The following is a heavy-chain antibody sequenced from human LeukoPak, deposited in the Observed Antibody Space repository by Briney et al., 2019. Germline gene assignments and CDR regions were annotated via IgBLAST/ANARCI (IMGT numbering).Heavy chain of an antibody. CDR1: GGSISSSSYY. Sequence: SETLSLTCTVSGGSISSSSYYWSWIRQPAGKGLEWIGRVYTSGSTNYNPSLKSRVTISVDTSKNQFSLKLSSVTAADTAVYYCARESSVTATYWGQGTLVIVSS. J-gene: IGHJ4*02. V-gene: IGHV4-61*02. CDR2: VYTSGST. D-gene: IGHD2-15*01. CDR3: ARESSVTATY.